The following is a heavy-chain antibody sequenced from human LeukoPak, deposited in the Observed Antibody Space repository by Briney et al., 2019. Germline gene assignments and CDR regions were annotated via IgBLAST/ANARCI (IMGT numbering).Heavy chain of an antibody. CDR1: GFPFPNYA. CDR3: ARHDSYIPY. Sequence: GGSLNPSCAASGFPFPNYAMIWFRQAPGKGLEWVSGISDVEKIPYYSDSVKGRFTISRDNSKKTVYLQMNNLRAEDTAVYFCARHDSYIPYWGQGIPVTVSS. D-gene: IGHD3-10*01. V-gene: IGHV3-23*01. J-gene: IGHJ4*02. CDR2: ISDVEKIP.